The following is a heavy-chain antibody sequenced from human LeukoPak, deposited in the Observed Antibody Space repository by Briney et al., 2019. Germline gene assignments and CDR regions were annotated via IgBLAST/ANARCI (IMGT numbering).Heavy chain of an antibody. CDR1: GFTFSSYA. D-gene: IGHD1-26*01. CDR3: AKSSGSYRFDI. CDR2: ISGSGGST. J-gene: IGHJ3*02. Sequence: PGGSLRLSCAASGFTFSSYAMSWVRQALGRGLEWVSAISGSGGSTYYADSVKGRFTISRDNSKNTLYLQMNSLRAEDTAVHYCAKSSGSYRFDIWGQGTMVTVSS. V-gene: IGHV3-23*01.